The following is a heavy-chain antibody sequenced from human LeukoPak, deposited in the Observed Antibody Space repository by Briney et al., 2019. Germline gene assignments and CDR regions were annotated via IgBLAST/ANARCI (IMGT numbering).Heavy chain of an antibody. D-gene: IGHD3-16*01. V-gene: IGHV3-7*01. Sequence: GGSLRLSCAASGFTFSEYWMRWVRQAPGKGLEWVASIKLDGSQKFYVDSVKGRFSISRDNAKNSLYLQMNSLRAEDTAVFYCARDDHYASDYWGQGTLVTVSS. CDR2: IKLDGSQK. CDR3: ARDDHYASDY. J-gene: IGHJ4*02. CDR1: GFTFSEYW.